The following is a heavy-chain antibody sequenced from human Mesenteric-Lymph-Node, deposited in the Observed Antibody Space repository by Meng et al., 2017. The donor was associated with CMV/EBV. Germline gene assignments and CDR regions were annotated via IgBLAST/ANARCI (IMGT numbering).Heavy chain of an antibody. J-gene: IGHJ4*02. Sequence: GESLKISCAASGFTFSSYSMNWVRQAPGKGLEWVSSISSSSSYIYYADSVKGRFTISRDNAKDSLYLQMNTLRAEDTAMYYCAGQRGDSPFAYWGQGTLVTVSS. CDR2: ISSSSSYI. V-gene: IGHV3-21*01. D-gene: IGHD5-18*01. CDR1: GFTFSSYS. CDR3: AGQRGDSPFAY.